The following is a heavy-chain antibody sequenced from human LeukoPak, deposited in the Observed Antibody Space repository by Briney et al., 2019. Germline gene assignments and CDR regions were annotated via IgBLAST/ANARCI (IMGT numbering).Heavy chain of an antibody. Sequence: PSETLSLTCTVSGDSINNYYWSWIRQPPGQGLEYIGYIYYSGSTNYNPSLKSRVTMSVDTSKNQFSLKLSSVTVADTAVYYCARPYYYGSGNYYNWYLDLWGRGTLVTVSS. CDR3: ARPYYYGSGNYYNWYLDL. CDR2: IYYSGST. CDR1: GDSINNYY. D-gene: IGHD3-10*01. V-gene: IGHV4-59*01. J-gene: IGHJ2*01.